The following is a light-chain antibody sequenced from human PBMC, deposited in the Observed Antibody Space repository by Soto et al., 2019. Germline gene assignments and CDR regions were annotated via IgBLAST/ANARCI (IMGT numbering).Light chain of an antibody. CDR2: GAY. CDR1: HTIANY. V-gene: IGKV1-39*01. Sequence: IQMTQSPSSPCASVGETVTLTCRASHTIANYVYWYRQKSGKVPEVLIYGAYSLQRGVPASFTGSGYGTYFTLIISSLQTDDFATYFEQNFYYSPQTFGQGTKLEV. J-gene: IGKJ2*01. CDR3: QNFYYSPQT.